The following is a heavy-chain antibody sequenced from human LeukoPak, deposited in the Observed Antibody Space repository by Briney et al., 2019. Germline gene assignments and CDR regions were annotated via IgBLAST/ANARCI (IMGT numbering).Heavy chain of an antibody. Sequence: PSETLSLTCTVSGGSINSYCWSWIRQPPGKGLEWIGYIFYTGSTDYYPSLKSRVTISLDTSKNQFSLKLGSVTAADTAVYYCAAGSGSYPNWFDPWGQGTLVTVSS. CDR1: GGSINSYC. V-gene: IGHV4-59*01. CDR3: AAGSGSYPNWFDP. D-gene: IGHD1-26*01. J-gene: IGHJ5*02. CDR2: IFYTGST.